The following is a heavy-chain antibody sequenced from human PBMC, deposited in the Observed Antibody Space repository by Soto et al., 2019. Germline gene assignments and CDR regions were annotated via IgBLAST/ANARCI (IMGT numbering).Heavy chain of an antibody. V-gene: IGHV5-10-1*01. CDR1: GYSFTIYW. J-gene: IGHJ6*02. CDR3: ASWMGYXTNGVCPGLYYYYGMDV. CDR2: IDPSDSYT. D-gene: IGHD2-8*01. Sequence: PRESLKISCKGSGYSFTIYWVSWVRQMQGKGLEWMGRIDPSDSYTNYSPSFQGHVTISADKSISTAYLQWSSLKASDTAMYYCASWMGYXTNGVCPGLYYYYGMDVWGQGTTVTVSS.